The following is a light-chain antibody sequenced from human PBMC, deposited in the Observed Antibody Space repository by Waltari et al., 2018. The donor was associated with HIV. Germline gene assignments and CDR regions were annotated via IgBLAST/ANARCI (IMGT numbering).Light chain of an antibody. Sequence: QSALTQPASVSGSPGQSITISCTGTSSDVGAYNYVSWFHQHPGKAPKVIIYDVSNRPSGVSNRFSGAKSGNTASLTISGLQAEDEADYYCASYTSSSSMVFGGGTKLTVL. J-gene: IGLJ3*02. V-gene: IGLV2-14*01. CDR3: ASYTSSSSMV. CDR2: DVS. CDR1: SSDVGAYNY.